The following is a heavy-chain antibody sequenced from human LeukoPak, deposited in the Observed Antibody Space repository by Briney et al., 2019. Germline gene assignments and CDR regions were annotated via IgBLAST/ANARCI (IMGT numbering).Heavy chain of an antibody. J-gene: IGHJ4*02. CDR3: AKGIRDGFNLYYFDY. Sequence: GGSLRLSCPPSGFTVSSNYMSWVRQAPGKGRNWVSVIYSGGSTYYADSVKGRFTISRDNSKNTLYLQMNSLRAEDTAVYYCAKGIRDGFNLYYFDYWGQGTLVTVSS. V-gene: IGHV3-66*01. CDR1: GFTVSSNY. CDR2: IYSGGST. D-gene: IGHD5-24*01.